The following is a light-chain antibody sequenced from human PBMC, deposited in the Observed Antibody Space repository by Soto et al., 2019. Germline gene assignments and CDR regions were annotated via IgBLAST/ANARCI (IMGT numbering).Light chain of an antibody. CDR2: DVS. J-gene: IGLJ1*01. CDR1: SSEVGGYNY. Sequence: QSVLTQPASVSGAPGQSIPISCTGTSSEVGGYNYVSWYQQHPGKAPKLMIYDVSNRPSGVSNRFSGSKSGNTASLTISGLQAEDEADYYCSSYTSSSTRVFGTGTKVTVL. CDR3: SSYTSSSTRV. V-gene: IGLV2-14*01.